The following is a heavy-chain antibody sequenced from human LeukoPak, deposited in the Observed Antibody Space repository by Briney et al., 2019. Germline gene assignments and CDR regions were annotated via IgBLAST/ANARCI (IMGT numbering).Heavy chain of an antibody. CDR2: IYYSGST. J-gene: IGHJ4*02. Sequence: PSETLSLTCTVSGGSISSYYWSWIRQPPGKGPEWIGYIYYSGSTNYNPSLKSRVTISVDTSKNQFSLKLSSVTAADTAVYYCASLGYCSSTSCYRGIFDYWGQGTLVTVSS. D-gene: IGHD2-2*01. CDR3: ASLGYCSSTSCYRGIFDY. CDR1: GGSISSYY. V-gene: IGHV4-59*01.